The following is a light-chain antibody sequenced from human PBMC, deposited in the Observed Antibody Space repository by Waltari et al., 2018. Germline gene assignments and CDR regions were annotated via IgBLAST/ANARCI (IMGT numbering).Light chain of an antibody. CDR2: RAS. CDR1: QSVGSSS. V-gene: IGKV3-20*01. J-gene: IGKJ1*01. Sequence: EIVLTQSPGTASLSPGERVTLSCRASQSVGSSSLAWYQQKPGQAPRLVIYRASRRATGIPDRFSGSVSGTDFSLTISRLEPEDFAVYYGQQHGTLPATFGQGTKVEIK. CDR3: QQHGTLPAT.